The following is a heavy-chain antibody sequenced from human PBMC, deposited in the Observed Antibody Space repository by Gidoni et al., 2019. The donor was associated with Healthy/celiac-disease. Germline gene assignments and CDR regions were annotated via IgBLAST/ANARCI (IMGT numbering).Heavy chain of an antibody. D-gene: IGHD6-19*01. CDR3: ARDRAVAGLDY. V-gene: IGHV1-46*01. J-gene: IGHJ4*02. CDR2: INPSGGST. Sequence: QVQLVQSGAEVKKPGGSVKVSCKASGYTFTSYYMHWVRQAPGQGLEWMGIINPSGGSTSYAQKFQGRVTMTRDTSTSTVYMELSSLRSEDTAVYYCARDRAVAGLDYWGQGTLVTVSS. CDR1: GYTFTSYY.